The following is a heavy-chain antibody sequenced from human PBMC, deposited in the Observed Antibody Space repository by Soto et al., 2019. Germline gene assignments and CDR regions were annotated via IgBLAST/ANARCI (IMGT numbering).Heavy chain of an antibody. J-gene: IGHJ4*02. CDR3: AKTFGYSYASDS. V-gene: IGHV1-18*01. Sequence: QVQLVQYGAEVKKPGASVKVSCKASGYTFTSYGISWVRQAPGQGLEWMGWISAYNGNTNYAQKLQGRVTMTTDTSTSTDYMELRSLRSADTAVYDCAKTFGYSYASDSWGQGTLVTVSS. D-gene: IGHD5-18*01. CDR2: ISAYNGNT. CDR1: GYTFTSYG.